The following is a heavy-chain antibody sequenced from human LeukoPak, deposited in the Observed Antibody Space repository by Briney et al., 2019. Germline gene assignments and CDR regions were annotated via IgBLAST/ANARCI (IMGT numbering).Heavy chain of an antibody. V-gene: IGHV1-18*01. Sequence: ASVKVSCKASGYTFTSYGISWVRQAPGQGLEWMGWISGYNGNTHSAQKLQGRVTVTTDTSTSTAYMELRSLRSDDTAVYYCARGPYCSGGTCYSQYFDYWGQGTLVTVSS. CDR2: ISGYNGNT. CDR3: ARGPYCSGGTCYSQYFDY. CDR1: GYTFTSYG. D-gene: IGHD2-15*01. J-gene: IGHJ4*02.